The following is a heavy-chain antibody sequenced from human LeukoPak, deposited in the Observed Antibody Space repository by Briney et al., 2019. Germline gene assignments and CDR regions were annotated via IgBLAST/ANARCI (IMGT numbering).Heavy chain of an antibody. CDR2: ISYDGSNK. D-gene: IGHD3-22*01. V-gene: IGHV3-30-3*01. CDR3: ARDRGYYYDSSGYPDY. CDR1: GFTFSSYA. J-gene: IGHJ4*02. Sequence: SLRLSCAASGFTFSSYAMHWVRQAPGKGLEWVAVISYDGSNKYYADSVKGRFTISRDNSKNTLYLQMNSLRAEDTAVYYCARDRGYYYDSSGYPDYWGQGTLVTVSS.